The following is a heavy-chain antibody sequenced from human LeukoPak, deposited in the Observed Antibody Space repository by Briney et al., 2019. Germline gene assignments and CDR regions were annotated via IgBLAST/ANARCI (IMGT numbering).Heavy chain of an antibody. CDR2: INPNSGGT. J-gene: IGHJ4*02. D-gene: IGHD6-19*01. Sequence: VASVKVSCKASGYTFTGYYMHWVRQAPGQGLEWMGWINPNSGGTNYAQKFQGRVTMTRDTSISTAYMELSRLRSDDTAVYYCAREGSGWYGNFDYWGQGTLVTVSS. CDR1: GYTFTGYY. CDR3: AREGSGWYGNFDY. V-gene: IGHV1-2*02.